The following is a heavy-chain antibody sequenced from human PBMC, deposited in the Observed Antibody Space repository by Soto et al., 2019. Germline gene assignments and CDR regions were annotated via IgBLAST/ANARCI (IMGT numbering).Heavy chain of an antibody. D-gene: IGHD6-19*01. J-gene: IGHJ4*02. V-gene: IGHV4-34*01. CDR3: ARHSSGWIFDY. CDR2: INHSGST. Sequence: SETLSLTCAVYGGSFSGYYWSWIRQPPGKGLEWIGEINHSGSTNYDPSLKSRVTISVDASKNQFSLKLSSVTAADTAVYYCARHSSGWIFDYWGQGTLVTVSA. CDR1: GGSFSGYY.